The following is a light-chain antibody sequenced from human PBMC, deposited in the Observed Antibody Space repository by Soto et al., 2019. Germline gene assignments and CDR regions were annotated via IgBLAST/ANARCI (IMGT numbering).Light chain of an antibody. CDR3: QQYNSYPYT. V-gene: IGKV1-5*03. J-gene: IGKJ2*01. CDR1: QSISSW. CDR2: KTP. Sequence: DIQMTQSPSTLSASVGDRVTITCRASQSISSWLAWYQQKPGKAPKLLIYKTPSLESGVPSRFSGSGSGTEFTLTISSLQPDDFATYYGQQYNSYPYTFGQGTKLEIK.